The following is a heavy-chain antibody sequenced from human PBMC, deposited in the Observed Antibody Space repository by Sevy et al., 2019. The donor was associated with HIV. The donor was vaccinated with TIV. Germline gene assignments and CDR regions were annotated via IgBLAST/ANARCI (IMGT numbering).Heavy chain of an antibody. CDR1: GFTFSHHN. V-gene: IGHV3-48*02. J-gene: IGHJ4*02. CDR2: ISKSGSTT. D-gene: IGHD7-27*01. Sequence: GESLKISCAASGFTFSHHNMNWVRQAPGKGLEWISYISKSGSTTYFADSVRGRFTISRDNAKNSLFLEMHSLTDGDTAVYYCAREENRELGTIPLDSWGRGIQVTVSS. CDR3: AREENRELGTIPLDS.